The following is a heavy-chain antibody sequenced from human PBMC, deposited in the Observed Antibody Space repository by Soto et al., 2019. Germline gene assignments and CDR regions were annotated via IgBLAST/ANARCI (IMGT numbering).Heavy chain of an antibody. CDR1: ESDG. J-gene: IGHJ6*02. CDR3: ATRGTPLMDV. CDR2: IHRYNAMT. V-gene: IGHV1-18*01. Sequence: QVLVVQSGSELKKPGASVKVSCKVPESDGITWVRQARGQGLGWMGGIHRYNAMTNYAYEIQDRSTMTIDTTTRTGYLELRSLRSDDTALYYRATRGTPLMDVWGQGTTVTVSS. D-gene: IGHD1-1*01.